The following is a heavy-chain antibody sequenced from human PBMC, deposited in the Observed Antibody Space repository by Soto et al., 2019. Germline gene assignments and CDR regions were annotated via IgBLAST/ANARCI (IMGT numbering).Heavy chain of an antibody. V-gene: IGHV4-34*01. CDR3: ARRYGASFDY. CDR2: INHSGST. Sequence: PSETLSLTCAFYGGSFSGYYWTLIRQPPGTGLEWIGEINHSGSTNYNPSLKSRVTISVDTSKNQFSLKLSSVTAADTAVYYCARRYGASFDYWGQGTLVTAPQ. J-gene: IGHJ4*02. CDR1: GGSFSGYY. D-gene: IGHD4-17*01.